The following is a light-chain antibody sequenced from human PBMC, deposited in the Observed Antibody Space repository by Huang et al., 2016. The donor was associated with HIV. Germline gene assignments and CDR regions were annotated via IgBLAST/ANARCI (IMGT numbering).Light chain of an antibody. V-gene: IGKV3-11*01. CDR2: HES. CDR1: QGLANY. Sequence: EIVLTQSPATLSLSPGERATLSCRASQGLANYLAWYQQKPAQAPRLLIYHESNRSTGIPSRFSGSGSGTYFTLTISSLEPEDFAVYYCQQRGNWQLTFGGGTKVEIK. CDR3: QQRGNWQLT. J-gene: IGKJ4*01.